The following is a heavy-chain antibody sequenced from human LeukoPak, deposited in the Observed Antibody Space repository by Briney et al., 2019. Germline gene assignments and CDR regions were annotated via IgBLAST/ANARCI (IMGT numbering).Heavy chain of an antibody. V-gene: IGHV3-53*01. CDR2: IYSGGST. CDR3: ARDERLYCGGDCYAFDI. D-gene: IGHD2-21*02. J-gene: IGHJ3*02. CDR1: GFTVSSNY. Sequence: GGSLRLSCAASGFTVSSNYMSWVRQAPGKGLEWVSVIYSGGSTYYADSVKGRFTISRDNSKNTLYLQMNSLRAEDTAVYHCARDERLYCGGDCYAFDIWGQGTMVTVSS.